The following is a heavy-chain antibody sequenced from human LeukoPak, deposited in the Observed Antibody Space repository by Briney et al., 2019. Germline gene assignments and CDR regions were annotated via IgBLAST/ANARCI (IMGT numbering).Heavy chain of an antibody. CDR3: AKGGSTYSYSFDY. CDR1: GLTFYSYG. V-gene: IGHV3-30*02. J-gene: IGHJ4*02. D-gene: IGHD2-15*01. CDR2: IRYDGSNT. Sequence: GSLRLSCVASGLTFYSYGMHWVRQAPGKRLEWVTFIRYDGSNTYYADSVKGRFTISRDNSRNTLYLQMDSLRAEDTAVYYCAKGGSTYSYSFDYWGQGTLVTVSS.